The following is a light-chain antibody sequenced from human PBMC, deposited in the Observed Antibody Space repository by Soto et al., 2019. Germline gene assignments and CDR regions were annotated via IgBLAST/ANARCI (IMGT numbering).Light chain of an antibody. CDR2: EVN. CDR3: NSYTSSTTYV. J-gene: IGLJ1*01. CDR1: SSDVGGYNY. Sequence: QSALTQPASVSGSPGQSMTISCTGTSSDVGGYNYVSWYQQHPGKAPKLMIYEVNNRPSGISNRFSGSKSGNTASLTISALQAEDEADYYCNSYTSSTTYVFGTGTKV. V-gene: IGLV2-14*01.